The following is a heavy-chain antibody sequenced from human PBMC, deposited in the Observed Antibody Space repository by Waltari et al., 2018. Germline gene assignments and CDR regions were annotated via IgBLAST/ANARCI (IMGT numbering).Heavy chain of an antibody. CDR2: INPNSGGT. V-gene: IGHV1-2*06. J-gene: IGHJ3*02. Sequence: QVQLVQSGAEVKKPGASVKVSCKASGYTFTGYYMHWVRQAPGQGLEWMGRINPNSGGTNYAQKFKGRVTMTRDTSISTACMELSRLRSDDTAVYYCARSHQTTGAAFDIWGQGTMVTVSS. CDR1: GYTFTGYY. CDR3: ARSHQTTGAAFDI. D-gene: IGHD1-1*01.